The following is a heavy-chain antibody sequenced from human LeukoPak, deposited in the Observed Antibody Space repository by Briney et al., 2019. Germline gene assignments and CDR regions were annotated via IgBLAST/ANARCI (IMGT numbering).Heavy chain of an antibody. Sequence: SETLSLTCTVSGGSISSYYWSWIRQPAGRRLEWIGRIHSSGSTNYNPSPKGRGTISVDTSKNQFSLKLSSVTAADTAVYYCSSLWGAAQRPMDAFDIWGQGTMVTVSS. V-gene: IGHV4-4*07. D-gene: IGHD1-26*01. CDR1: GGSISSYY. CDR2: IHSSGST. J-gene: IGHJ3*02. CDR3: SSLWGAAQRPMDAFDI.